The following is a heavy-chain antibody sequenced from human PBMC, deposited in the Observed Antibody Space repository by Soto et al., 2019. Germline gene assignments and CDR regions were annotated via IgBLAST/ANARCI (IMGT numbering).Heavy chain of an antibody. V-gene: IGHV3-23*01. CDR1: GFTFSSYA. CDR2: ISGSGGST. Sequence: EVQLLESGGGLVQPGGSLRLSCAASGFTFSSYAMRWVHQAPVKGLEWVSAISGSGGSTYYADSVKGRFTISRDNSTNTLDLQMNSLRAEDTAVYYCARRGSGSYYDYWGQGNLVTVSS. CDR3: ARRGSGSYYDY. J-gene: IGHJ4*02. D-gene: IGHD1-26*01.